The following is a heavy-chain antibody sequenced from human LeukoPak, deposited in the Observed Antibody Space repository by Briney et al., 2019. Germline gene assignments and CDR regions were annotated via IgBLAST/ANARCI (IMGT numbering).Heavy chain of an antibody. D-gene: IGHD5-24*01. CDR1: GFTFSSYW. CDR3: AREHMATISTNWFDP. CDR2: IKQDGSEK. J-gene: IGHJ5*02. V-gene: IGHV3-7*01. Sequence: GGSLRLSCAASGFTFSSYWMSWVRQAPGKGLEWVANIKQDGSEKYYVDSVKGRFTISRDNAKNSLYLQMNSLRAEDTAVYYCAREHMATISTNWFDPWGQGTLVTVSS.